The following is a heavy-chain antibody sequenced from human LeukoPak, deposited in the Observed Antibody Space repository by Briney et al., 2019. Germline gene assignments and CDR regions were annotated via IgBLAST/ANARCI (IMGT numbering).Heavy chain of an antibody. V-gene: IGHV3-74*01. J-gene: IGHJ4*02. CDR2: IKTDGSRT. CDR3: DRDHVNQDSGTWYVFDY. D-gene: IGHD6-13*01. Sequence: GGSLRLSCAASGFTFSSYWMHWVRQAPEKGLVWVSRIKTDGSRTNYADSVKGRFTISRDNSKNRMLLQMNSLRGDDTAEYFCDRDHVNQDSGTWYVFDYWGRGTLVTVSS. CDR1: GFTFSSYW.